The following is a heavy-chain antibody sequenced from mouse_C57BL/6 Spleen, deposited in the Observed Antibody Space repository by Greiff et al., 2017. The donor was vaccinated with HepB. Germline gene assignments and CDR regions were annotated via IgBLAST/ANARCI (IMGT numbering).Heavy chain of an antibody. J-gene: IGHJ2*01. CDR1: GYAFSSSW. CDR3: ASMITPYYFDY. D-gene: IGHD2-4*01. CDR2: IYPGDGDT. Sequence: QVQLQQSGPELVKPGASVKISCKASGYAFSSSWMNWVKQRPGKGLEWIGRIYPGDGDTNYNGKFKGKATLTADKSSSTAYMQRSSLTSEDSAVYFCASMITPYYFDYWGQGTTLTVSS. V-gene: IGHV1-82*01.